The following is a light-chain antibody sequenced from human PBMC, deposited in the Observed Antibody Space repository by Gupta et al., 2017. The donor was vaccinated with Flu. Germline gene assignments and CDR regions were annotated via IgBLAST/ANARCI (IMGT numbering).Light chain of an antibody. CDR1: QGIDKY. Sequence: GDRVTITCRASQGIDKYLAWFQQRPGKAPDLLIYAASTLQPGVPSRFSGSGFGTDFILTINSLQPEDVATYYCQKYKSAPWTFGQGTKVE. CDR3: QKYKSAPWT. J-gene: IGKJ1*01. CDR2: AAS. V-gene: IGKV1-27*01.